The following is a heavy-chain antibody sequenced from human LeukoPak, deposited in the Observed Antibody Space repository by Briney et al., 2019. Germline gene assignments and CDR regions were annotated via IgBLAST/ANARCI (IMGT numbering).Heavy chain of an antibody. D-gene: IGHD6-13*01. CDR1: GYTFTGYY. CDR2: INPNSGGT. CDR3: ARAHRYSSSWYLAGIYYFDY. V-gene: IGHV1-2*06. J-gene: IGHJ4*02. Sequence: ASVKVSCKASGYTFTGYYMHWVRQAPGQGLEWMGRINPNSGGTNYAQKFQGRVTMTRDTSISTAYMELSRLRSEDTAVYYCARAHRYSSSWYLAGIYYFDYWGQGTLVTVSS.